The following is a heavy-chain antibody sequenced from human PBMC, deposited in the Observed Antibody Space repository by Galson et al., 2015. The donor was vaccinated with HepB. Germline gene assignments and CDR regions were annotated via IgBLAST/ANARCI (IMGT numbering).Heavy chain of an antibody. CDR3: ARAVVPAAPSDS. CDR1: PYTFTNYC. V-gene: IGHV1-2*02. D-gene: IGHD2-2*01. CDR2: INPSSGRT. Sequence: SVKVSCKASPYTFTNYCIHWVRQAPGQGLQWVGWINPSSGRTNYAPSLQDRVAMTRDTSIKTVYMELSSLKFDDSAIYFCARAVVPAAPSDSWGQGTLVTVSS. J-gene: IGHJ5*01.